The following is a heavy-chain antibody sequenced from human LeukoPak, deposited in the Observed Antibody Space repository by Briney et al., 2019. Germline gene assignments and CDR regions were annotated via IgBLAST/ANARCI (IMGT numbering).Heavy chain of an antibody. J-gene: IGHJ5*02. D-gene: IGHD6-6*01. Sequence: GGSLRLSCAASGFTFSSYAMKWVRQAPGKGLEWVSTISGSGASTYYADSVKGRFTISRDNSKNTLYLQMNSLRAEDTAVYYCAREKGIAARPRLYNWFDPWGQGTLVTVSS. CDR1: GFTFSSYA. CDR2: ISGSGAST. V-gene: IGHV3-23*01. CDR3: AREKGIAARPRLYNWFDP.